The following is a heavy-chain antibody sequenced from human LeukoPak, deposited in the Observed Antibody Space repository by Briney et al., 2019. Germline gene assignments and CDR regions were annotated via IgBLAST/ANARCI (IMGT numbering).Heavy chain of an antibody. CDR1: GGSFSGYY. D-gene: IGHD3-22*01. CDR2: IKQSGST. V-gene: IGHV4-34*01. CDR3: ARGDLYYYDSSGYNAYFDY. Sequence: PSETLSLTCAVYGGSFSGYYWSWIRQPPGKGLEWDGEIKQSGSTNYNPSLKSRVTISVDTSKNQFSLKLSSVTAADTAVYYCARGDLYYYDSSGYNAYFDYWGQGTLVTVSS. J-gene: IGHJ4*02.